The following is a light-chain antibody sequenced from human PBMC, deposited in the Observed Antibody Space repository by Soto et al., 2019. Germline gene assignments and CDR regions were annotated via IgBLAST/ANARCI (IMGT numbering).Light chain of an antibody. CDR3: QQYYSAPYA. Sequence: DIVMTQSPDSLAVSLGERATINCKSCQSVLSSDNNYNTLAWYQLNPGQHPKLLIHWASTRESGVPDRFSGSGSRTDFTLTISSLQAEDVAIYYCQQYYSAPYAFGQGTKLEIK. J-gene: IGKJ2*01. CDR2: WAS. CDR1: QSVLSSDNNYNT. V-gene: IGKV4-1*01.